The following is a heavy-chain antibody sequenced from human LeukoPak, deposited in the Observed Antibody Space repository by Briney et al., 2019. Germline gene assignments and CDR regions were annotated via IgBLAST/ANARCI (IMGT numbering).Heavy chain of an antibody. CDR3: AREYGDYYYGMDV. CDR2: ISYDGSNT. CDR1: GFTFSTFA. D-gene: IGHD4-17*01. J-gene: IGHJ6*02. V-gene: IGHV3-30*03. Sequence: GGSLRLSCAASGFTFSTFAMHWVRQAPGKGLECVAVISYDGSNTYYADSVRGRFTISRDNSKNTLDLQMNSLRADDTAVYYCAREYGDYYYGMDVWGQGTTVTVSS.